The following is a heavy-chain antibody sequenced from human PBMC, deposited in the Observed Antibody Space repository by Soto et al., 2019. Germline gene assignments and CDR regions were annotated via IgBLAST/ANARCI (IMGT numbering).Heavy chain of an antibody. CDR1: GGSFSGYY. CDR3: AREWLGMGRGAHDY. D-gene: IGHD3-10*01. Sequence: QVQLQQWGAGLLKPSETLSLTCAVYGGSFSGYYWSWIRQPPGKGLEWIGEINHSGSTNYNPSLKSRVTISVDTSKNQFSLKLSSVTAADTAVYYCAREWLGMGRGAHDYWGQGTLVTVSS. V-gene: IGHV4-34*01. J-gene: IGHJ4*02. CDR2: INHSGST.